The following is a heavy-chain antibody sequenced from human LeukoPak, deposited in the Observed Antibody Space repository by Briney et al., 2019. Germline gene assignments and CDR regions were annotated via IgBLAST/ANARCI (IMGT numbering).Heavy chain of an antibody. CDR2: IWYDGSKK. Sequence: GGSLRLSCAASGFTFSSYGMHWVRQAPGKGLEWVAVIWYDGSKKYYADSVKGRFTISRDNSKNTLYLQMNSLRAEDTAVYYCAGQYKGIVGVSYWGQGTLVAVSS. CDR1: GFTFSSYG. J-gene: IGHJ4*02. V-gene: IGHV3-33*08. D-gene: IGHD1-26*01. CDR3: AGQYKGIVGVSY.